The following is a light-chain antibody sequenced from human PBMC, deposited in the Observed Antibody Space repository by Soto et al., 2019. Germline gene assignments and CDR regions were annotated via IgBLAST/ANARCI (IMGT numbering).Light chain of an antibody. CDR2: DVS. V-gene: IGLV2-14*01. CDR3: SSYTSSSTLV. J-gene: IGLJ2*01. Sequence: QSVLTQPASVSGSPGQSITISCTGTSSDVGGYNYVSWYQQHPGKAPKLMIYDVSNRPSGVSNRFSGSKSGNTASLTISGRQAEEEADYYCSSYTSSSTLVFGGGTKLTVL. CDR1: SSDVGGYNY.